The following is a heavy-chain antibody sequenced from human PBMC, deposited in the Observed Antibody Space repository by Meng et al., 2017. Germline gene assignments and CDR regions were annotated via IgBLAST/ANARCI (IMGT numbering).Heavy chain of an antibody. Sequence: GESLKISCAASGFTFDDYTMHWVRQAPGKGLEWVSLISWDGGSTYYADSMKGRFTISRDNAKNSLYLQMNSLRAEDTAVYYCARDRSFGSYPYYFDYWGHGTLVTVSS. V-gene: IGHV3-43*01. D-gene: IGHD1-26*01. CDR3: ARDRSFGSYPYYFDY. CDR2: ISWDGGST. CDR1: GFTFDDYT. J-gene: IGHJ4*01.